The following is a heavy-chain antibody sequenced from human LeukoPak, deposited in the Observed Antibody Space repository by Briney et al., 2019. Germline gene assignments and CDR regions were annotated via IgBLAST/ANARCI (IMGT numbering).Heavy chain of an antibody. CDR1: GGSISSYY. J-gene: IGHJ4*02. CDR2: IYYSGST. CDR3: ARGVKGWYYFDY. V-gene: IGHV4-59*01. Sequence: SETLSLTCTVSGGSISSYYWSWLRQPPGKGLEGVGYIYYSGSTNYNPSLKSRVTISVDTSKNQFSLKLSSVTAADTAVYYCARGVKGWYYFDYWGQGTLVTVSS. D-gene: IGHD3-10*01.